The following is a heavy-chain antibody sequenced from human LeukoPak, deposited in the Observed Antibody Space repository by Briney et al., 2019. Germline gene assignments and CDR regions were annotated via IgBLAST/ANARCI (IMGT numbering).Heavy chain of an antibody. CDR2: INPNSGGT. Sequence: ASVKVSCKASGYSFTGYYMHWVRQAPGQGLEWMGWINPNSGGTNYAQNFQGRVTMTRDTSISTAYMELSRLRSDDTAVYYCARDPGNSGWSYYFGYWGQGTLVTVSS. J-gene: IGHJ4*02. D-gene: IGHD6-19*01. CDR1: GYSFTGYY. CDR3: ARDPGNSGWSYYFGY. V-gene: IGHV1-2*02.